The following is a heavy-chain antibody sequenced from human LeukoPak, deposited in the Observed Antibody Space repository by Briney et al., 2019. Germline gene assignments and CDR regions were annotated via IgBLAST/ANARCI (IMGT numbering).Heavy chain of an antibody. Sequence: PSETLSLTCTVSGGSISSGGYYWSWIRQHPGKGLEWIGYIYYSGSTYYNPSLKSRVTISVDTSKNQFSLKLSSVTAADTAVYYCARTYDSSGYYYYFDYWGLGTLVTVSS. CDR1: GGSISSGGYY. V-gene: IGHV4-31*03. D-gene: IGHD3-22*01. CDR3: ARTYDSSGYYYYFDY. CDR2: IYYSGST. J-gene: IGHJ4*02.